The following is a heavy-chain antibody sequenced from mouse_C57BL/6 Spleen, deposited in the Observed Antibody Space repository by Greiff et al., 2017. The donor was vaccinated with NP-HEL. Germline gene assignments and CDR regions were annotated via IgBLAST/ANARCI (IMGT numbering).Heavy chain of an antibody. CDR1: GFTFSSYA. CDR2: ISDGGSYT. Sequence: DVKLVESGGGLVKPGGSLKLSCAASGFTFSSYAMSWVRQTPEKRLEWVATISDGGSYTYYPDNVKGRFTISRDNAKNNLYLQMSHLKSEDTAMYYCARERDYYYFDYWGQGTTLTVSS. D-gene: IGHD1-1*01. J-gene: IGHJ2*01. V-gene: IGHV5-4*01. CDR3: ARERDYYYFDY.